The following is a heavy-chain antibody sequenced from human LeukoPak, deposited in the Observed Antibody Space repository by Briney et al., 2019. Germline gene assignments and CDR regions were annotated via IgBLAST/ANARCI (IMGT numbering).Heavy chain of an antibody. Sequence: GESLKISCKGSGYSFTSYWIGWVRQMPGKGLEWMGIIYPGDSDTRYSPSFQGQVTISADKSISTAYLQWSSLRAEDTAVYYCAKEAMVRGYKVRYYYYYMDVWGKGTTVTVSS. V-gene: IGHV5-51*01. CDR2: IYPGDSDT. J-gene: IGHJ6*03. D-gene: IGHD3-10*01. CDR3: AKEAMVRGYKVRYYYYYMDV. CDR1: GYSFTSYW.